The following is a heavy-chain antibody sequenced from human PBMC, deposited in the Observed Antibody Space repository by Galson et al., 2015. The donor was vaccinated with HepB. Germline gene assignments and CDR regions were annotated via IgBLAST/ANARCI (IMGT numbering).Heavy chain of an antibody. J-gene: IGHJ3*02. D-gene: IGHD2-2*01. CDR2: IYPGDSDI. V-gene: IGHV5-51*03. CDR1: GYIFSAYW. Sequence: QSGAEVKKPGESLKISCKGSGYIFSAYWIGWVRRMPGKGLEWMGIIYPGDSDIRYSPSFQGQVTISADKSVSTAYLQWNSLEASDTAMYYCARRIAGDIVVVPAALGAFDIWGQGTMVTVSS. CDR3: ARRIAGDIVVVPAALGAFDI.